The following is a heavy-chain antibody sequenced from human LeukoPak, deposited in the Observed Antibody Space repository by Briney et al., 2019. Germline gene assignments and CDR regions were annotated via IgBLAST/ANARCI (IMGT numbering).Heavy chain of an antibody. Sequence: PGGSLRLSCAASGFTFSSYGMHWVRQAPGKGLEWVSYISSSGSTIYYADSVKGRFTISRDNAKNSLYLQMNSLRAEDTAVYYCASLSSGWYYFDYWGQGTLVTVSS. D-gene: IGHD6-19*01. CDR3: ASLSSGWYYFDY. CDR2: ISSSGSTI. V-gene: IGHV3-48*04. J-gene: IGHJ4*02. CDR1: GFTFSSYG.